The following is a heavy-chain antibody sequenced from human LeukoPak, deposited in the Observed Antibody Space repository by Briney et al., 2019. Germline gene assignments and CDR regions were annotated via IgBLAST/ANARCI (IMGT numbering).Heavy chain of an antibody. V-gene: IGHV1-69*04. D-gene: IGHD6-13*01. Sequence: SVKVSCKASGGTFSSYAISWVRQAPGQGLEWMGRIIPILGIANYAQKLQGRVTMTTDTSTSTAYMELRSLRSDDTAVYYCARAATRSSSPSDYWGQGALVTVSS. CDR2: IIPILGIA. CDR3: ARAATRSSSPSDY. CDR1: GGTFSSYA. J-gene: IGHJ4*02.